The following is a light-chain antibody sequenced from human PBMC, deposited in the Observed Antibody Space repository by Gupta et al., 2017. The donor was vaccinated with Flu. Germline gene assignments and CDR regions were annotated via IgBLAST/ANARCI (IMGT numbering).Light chain of an antibody. V-gene: IGLV2-14*01. CDR2: DVS. CDR3: SSYTDTITFYV. Sequence: QSALTQLSSVSRSPGQSITISCTGTSSDVGGYNYVSWYQQRPGKAPKLMIYDVSNRPSGVSNRFSGSKSGNTASLTISGLQAEDETDYYCSSYTDTITFYVFGTGTKVTVL. CDR1: SSDVGGYNY. J-gene: IGLJ1*01.